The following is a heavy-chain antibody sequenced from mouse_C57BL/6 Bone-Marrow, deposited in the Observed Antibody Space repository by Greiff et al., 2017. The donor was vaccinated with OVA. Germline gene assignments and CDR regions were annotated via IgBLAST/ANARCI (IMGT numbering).Heavy chain of an antibody. V-gene: IGHV5-12*01. Sequence: EVKLVDSGGGLVQPGGSLKLSCAASGFTFSDYYMYWVRQTPEKRLEWVAYISNGGGSTYYPDTVKGRFTISRDNAKNTLYLQMSRLKSEDTAMYYCARQANSYYFDYWGQGTTLTVSS. CDR3: ARQANSYYFDY. CDR1: GFTFSDYY. CDR2: ISNGGGST. J-gene: IGHJ2*01. D-gene: IGHD4-1*01.